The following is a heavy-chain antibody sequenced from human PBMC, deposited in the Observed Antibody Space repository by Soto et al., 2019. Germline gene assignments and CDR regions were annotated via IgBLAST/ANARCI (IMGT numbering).Heavy chain of an antibody. J-gene: IGHJ5*02. V-gene: IGHV4-4*02. Sequence: SETLSLTCAVSGGSISSSNWWSWVRQPPGKGLEWIGEIYHSGSTNYNPSLKSRVTISVDKSKNQFSLKLSSVTAADTAVYYCASWALESSANWFDPWGQGTLVTVSS. CDR3: ASWALESSANWFDP. CDR2: IYHSGST. D-gene: IGHD1-1*01. CDR1: GGSISSSNW.